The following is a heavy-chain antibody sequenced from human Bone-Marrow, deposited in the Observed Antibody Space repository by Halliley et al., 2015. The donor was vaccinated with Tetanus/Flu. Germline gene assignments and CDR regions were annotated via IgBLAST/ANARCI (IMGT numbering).Heavy chain of an antibody. D-gene: IGHD1-1*01. Sequence: QLVQSGAEVKRPGASVKVSCKASGYTFSNDGISWVRQAPGQGLEWMGWISSFDGNTIYAQNLQGRVTMTTETSTTTAYMELRSLTYDDTAVYFCARDRTGNPYYGLDVWGQGTTVTVSS. CDR3: ARDRTGNPYYGLDV. J-gene: IGHJ6*02. V-gene: IGHV1-18*01. CDR1: GYTFSNDG. CDR2: ISSFDGNT.